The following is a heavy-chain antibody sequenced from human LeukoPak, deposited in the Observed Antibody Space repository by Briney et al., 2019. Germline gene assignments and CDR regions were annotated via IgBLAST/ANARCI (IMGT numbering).Heavy chain of an antibody. J-gene: IGHJ6*02. D-gene: IGHD5-18*01. CDR2: ISYDGSNK. CDR3: AKGRERYSYGGYGMDV. V-gene: IGHV3-30*18. CDR1: GFTFSSYG. Sequence: GSLRLSCAASGFTFSSYGMHWVRQAPGKGLEWVAVISYDGSNKYYADSVKGRFTISRDNSKNTLYLQMNSLRAEDTAVYYCAKGRERYSYGGYGMDVWGQGTTVTVSS.